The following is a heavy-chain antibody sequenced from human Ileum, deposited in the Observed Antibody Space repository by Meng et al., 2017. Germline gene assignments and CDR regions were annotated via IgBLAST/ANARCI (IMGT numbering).Heavy chain of an antibody. J-gene: IGHJ4*02. Sequence: SETLSLTCSISGGSISSYYWSWIRQPPGKGLEWIGFIHYTGGTNYDPSLKSRVTMSVDTSKNQFSLKLSSVTAADTAVYYCARGGASSRPFVQWGQGTLVTVSS. D-gene: IGHD6-13*01. CDR2: IHYTGGT. V-gene: IGHV4-59*01. CDR3: ARGGASSRPFVQ. CDR1: GGSISSYY.